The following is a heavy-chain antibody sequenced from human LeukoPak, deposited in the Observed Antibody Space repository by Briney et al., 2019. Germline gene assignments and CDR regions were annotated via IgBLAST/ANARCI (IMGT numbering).Heavy chain of an antibody. J-gene: IGHJ5*02. V-gene: IGHV4-4*07. CDR2: IYTSGST. CDR3: ARHLGYCSSTSCRKYNWFDP. D-gene: IGHD2-2*01. CDR1: GGSISSYY. Sequence: SETLSLTCTVSGGSISSYYWSWIRQPAGKGLEWIGRIYTSGSTNYNPSLKSRVTISVDTSKNQFSLKLSSVTAADTAVYYCARHLGYCSSTSCRKYNWFDPWGQGTLVTVSS.